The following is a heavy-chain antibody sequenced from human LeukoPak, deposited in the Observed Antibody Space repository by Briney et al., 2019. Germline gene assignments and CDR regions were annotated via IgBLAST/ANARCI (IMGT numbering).Heavy chain of an antibody. CDR2: INPNSGGT. CDR3: AREIRGSYLKTFDY. D-gene: IGHD1-26*01. CDR1: GYTFTGYY. V-gene: IGHV1-2*02. J-gene: IGHJ4*02. Sequence: ASVRVSCKASGYTFTGYYMHWVRQAPGQGLEWMGWINPNSGGTNYAQKFQGRVTMTRDTSISTAYMELSRLRSDDTAVYFCAREIRGSYLKTFDYWSQGTQVTVSS.